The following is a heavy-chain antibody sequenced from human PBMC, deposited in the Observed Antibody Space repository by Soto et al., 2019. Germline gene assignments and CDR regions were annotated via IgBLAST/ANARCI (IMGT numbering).Heavy chain of an antibody. CDR2: INHSGST. Sequence: PSETLSLTCAVYGGSLSGYYWSWIRQPPGKGLEWIGEINHSGSTNYNPSLKSRVTISVDTSKNQFSLKLSSVTAADTAVYYCARGLKSEYQLRGSNYYYYMDVWGKGTTVTVSS. CDR3: ARGLKSEYQLRGSNYYYYMDV. J-gene: IGHJ6*03. V-gene: IGHV4-34*01. D-gene: IGHD2-2*01. CDR1: GGSLSGYY.